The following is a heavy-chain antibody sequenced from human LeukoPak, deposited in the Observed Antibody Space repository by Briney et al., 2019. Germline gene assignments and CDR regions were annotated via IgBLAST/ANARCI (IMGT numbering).Heavy chain of an antibody. J-gene: IGHJ5*02. D-gene: IGHD6-19*01. CDR2: INSDGSSK. CDR1: GFTFSTFS. CDR3: ARGSDRVAVPGFNWFDH. V-gene: IGHV3-74*01. Sequence: PGGSLRLSCAASGFTFSTFSMNWVRQTPGKGLVWVSHINSDGSSKKYADSVKGGFTISRDNAKSTLYLQMNSLRAEDTAVYYCARGSDRVAVPGFNWFDHWGQGTLVTVSS.